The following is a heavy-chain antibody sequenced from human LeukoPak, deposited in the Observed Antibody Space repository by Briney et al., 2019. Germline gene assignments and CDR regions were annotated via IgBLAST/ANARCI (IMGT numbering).Heavy chain of an antibody. J-gene: IGHJ4*02. V-gene: IGHV1-69*01. CDR3: ARRGPGLYSGYDLYFDY. CDR1: GGTFSSYA. CDR2: IIPIFGTA. Sequence: ASVKVSCKASGGTFSSYAISWVRQAPGQGLEWMGGIIPIFGTANCAQKFQGRVTITADESTSTAYMELSSLRSEDTAVYYCARRGPGLYSGYDLYFDYWGQGTLVTVSS. D-gene: IGHD5-12*01.